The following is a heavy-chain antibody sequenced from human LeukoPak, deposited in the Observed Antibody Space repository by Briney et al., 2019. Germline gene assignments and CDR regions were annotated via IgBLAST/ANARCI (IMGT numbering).Heavy chain of an antibody. CDR1: GGSFSDYY. CDR3: ASQKYSSSWYGSNPFDY. V-gene: IGHV4-34*01. CDR2: ISHSGST. J-gene: IGHJ4*02. D-gene: IGHD6-13*01. Sequence: SETLSLTCAVYGGSFSDYYWSWIRQPPGKGLEWIGEISHSGSTNYNPSLKSRVTISVDTSKNQFSLKLSSVTAADTAVYYCASQKYSSSWYGSNPFDYWGQGTLVTVSS.